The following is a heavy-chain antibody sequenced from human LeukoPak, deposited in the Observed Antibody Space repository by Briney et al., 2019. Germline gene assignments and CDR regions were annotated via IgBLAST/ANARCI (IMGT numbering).Heavy chain of an antibody. CDR3: ANDVKSSTSTSSSYGLDV. D-gene: IGHD2-2*01. V-gene: IGHV3-30*18. J-gene: IGHJ6*02. CDR1: GFTFSSYA. CDR2: LSYDGSKK. Sequence: AGGSLRLSCAASGFTFSSYAMHWVRQAPGKGLEWVAALSYDGSKKFYADSVKGRFTISRDNSKNTLFLQMNSLRAEDTAVYYCANDVKSSTSTSSSYGLDVWGQGTTVTVSS.